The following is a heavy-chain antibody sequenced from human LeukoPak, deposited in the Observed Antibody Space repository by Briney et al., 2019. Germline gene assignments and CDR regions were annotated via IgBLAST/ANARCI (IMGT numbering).Heavy chain of an antibody. CDR1: GGSFSSSSYY. J-gene: IGHJ3*02. V-gene: IGHV4-39*01. CDR3: ARGSTREYSSSPDAFDI. CDR2: IYYSGST. Sequence: SETLSLTCTVSGGSFSSSSYYWGWIRQPPGKGLEWIGSIYYSGSTYYNPSLKSRVTISVDTSKNQFSLKLSSVTAADTAVYYCARGSTREYSSSPDAFDIWGQGTMVTVSS. D-gene: IGHD6-6*01.